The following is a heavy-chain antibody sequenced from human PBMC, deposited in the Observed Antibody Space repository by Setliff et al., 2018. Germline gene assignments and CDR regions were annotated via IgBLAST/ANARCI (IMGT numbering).Heavy chain of an antibody. J-gene: IGHJ3*01. D-gene: IGHD2-15*01. Sequence: ASVKVSCKASAHIFKSYGISWVRQAPGQGLEWVRWISSYNDVTSYAQRFQGRVTLTTDTSTSAAYMELRTLRSDDTAVYYCAISTLSICSGGSCPNAFDVWGQGTMVTVSS. V-gene: IGHV1-18*01. CDR1: AHIFKSYG. CDR3: AISTLSICSGGSCPNAFDV. CDR2: ISSYNDVT.